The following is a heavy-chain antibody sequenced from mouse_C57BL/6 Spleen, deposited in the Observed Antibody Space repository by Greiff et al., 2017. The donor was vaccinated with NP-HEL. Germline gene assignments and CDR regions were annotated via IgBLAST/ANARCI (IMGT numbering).Heavy chain of an antibody. V-gene: IGHV5-9*01. CDR1: GFTFSSYT. CDR3: ARRDYYGSTSYWYFDV. CDR2: ISGGGGNT. J-gene: IGHJ1*03. Sequence: EVKVEESGGGLVKPGGSLKLSCAASGFTFSSYTMSWVRQTPEKRLEWFATISGGGGNTYYPDSVKGRFTISRDNAKNTLYLQMSSLRSEDTALYYCARRDYYGSTSYWYFDVWGTGTTVTVSS. D-gene: IGHD1-1*01.